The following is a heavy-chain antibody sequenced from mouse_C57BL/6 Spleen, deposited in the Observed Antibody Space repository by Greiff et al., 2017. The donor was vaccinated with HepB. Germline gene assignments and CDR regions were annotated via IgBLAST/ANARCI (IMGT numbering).Heavy chain of an antibody. D-gene: IGHD3-3*01. CDR1: GYTFTSYW. V-gene: IGHV1-69*01. CDR3: ARGRDPFDY. Sequence: VKLQQPGAELVMPGASVKLSCKASGYTFTSYWMHWVKQRPGQGLEWIGEIDPSDSYTNYNQKFKGKSTLTVDKSSSTAYMQLSSLTSEDSAVYYCARGRDPFDYWGQGTTLTVSS. J-gene: IGHJ2*01. CDR2: IDPSDSYT.